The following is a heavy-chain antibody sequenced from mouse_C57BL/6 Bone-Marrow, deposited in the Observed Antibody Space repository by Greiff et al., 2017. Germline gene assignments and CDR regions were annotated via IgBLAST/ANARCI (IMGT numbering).Heavy chain of an antibody. CDR3: TRDGYYGGYFDV. D-gene: IGHD2-3*01. CDR1: GFTFSSYA. J-gene: IGHJ1*03. CDR2: ISSGGDYI. Sequence: DVMLVESGEGLVKPGGSLKLSCAASGFTFSSYAMSWVRQTPEKRLEWVAYISSGGDYIYYADTVKGRFTISRDNARNTLYLQMSSLKSEDTAMYYCTRDGYYGGYFDVWGTGTTVTVSS. V-gene: IGHV5-9-1*02.